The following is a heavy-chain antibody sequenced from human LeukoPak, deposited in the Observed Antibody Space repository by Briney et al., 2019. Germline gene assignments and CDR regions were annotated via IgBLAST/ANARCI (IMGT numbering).Heavy chain of an antibody. CDR3: ARTPLPWYDILTGYYAYYYYYYMDV. CDR1: GYTFTSYG. CDR2: ISAYNGNT. Sequence: ASVTVSFKASGYTFTSYGISWVRQAPGQGVEWMGWISAYNGNTNYAQKLQGRVTMTTGTSTSTAYMELRSLRSDDTSVYYCARTPLPWYDILTGYYAYYYYYYMDVWGKGTTVTISS. J-gene: IGHJ6*03. V-gene: IGHV1-18*01. D-gene: IGHD3-9*01.